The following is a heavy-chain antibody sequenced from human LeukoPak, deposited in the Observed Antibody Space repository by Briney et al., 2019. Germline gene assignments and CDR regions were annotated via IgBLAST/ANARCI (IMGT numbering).Heavy chain of an antibody. D-gene: IGHD3/OR15-3a*01. V-gene: IGHV1-18*01. CDR1: GNTFTSYG. J-gene: IGHJ5*02. Sequence: ASVQVSCEAYGNTFTSYGISWVRQAPGQGLEWMGWISAYNGNTNYAQKLQGRVTMTTDTSTSTAYMELRSLRSDDTAVYYCARDRRGLVAYNWFDPWGQGTLVTVSS. CDR3: ARDRRGLVAYNWFDP. CDR2: ISAYNGNT.